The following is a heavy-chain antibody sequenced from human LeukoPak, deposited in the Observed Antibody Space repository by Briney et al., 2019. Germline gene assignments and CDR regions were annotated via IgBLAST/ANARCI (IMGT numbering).Heavy chain of an antibody. J-gene: IGHJ4*02. V-gene: IGHV4-59*08. Sequence: PSETLSLTCTVSGGSISSYYWTWIRQPPGKGLEWIGYIYYTGAASYNPSLKSRVTISVDTSKKQFSLKLTSVTAADTAVYYCARYGGSGWVIDNWGQGTLVTVSS. CDR1: GGSISSYY. D-gene: IGHD6-19*01. CDR3: ARYGGSGWVIDN. CDR2: IYYTGAA.